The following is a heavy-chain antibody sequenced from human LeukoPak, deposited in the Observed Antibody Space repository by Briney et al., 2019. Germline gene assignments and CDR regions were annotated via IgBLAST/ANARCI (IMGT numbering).Heavy chain of an antibody. CDR1: GGSISSYY. CDR2: IYYSGST. Sequence: SETLSLTCTVSGGSISSYYWSWIRQPPGKGLEWIGYIYYSGSTNYNPSLKSRVTISVDTSKNQFSLKLSSVTAADTAVYYCAREAHYYDSSGYYLWFDPWGQGTLVTVSS. V-gene: IGHV4-59*01. D-gene: IGHD3-22*01. CDR3: AREAHYYDSSGYYLWFDP. J-gene: IGHJ5*02.